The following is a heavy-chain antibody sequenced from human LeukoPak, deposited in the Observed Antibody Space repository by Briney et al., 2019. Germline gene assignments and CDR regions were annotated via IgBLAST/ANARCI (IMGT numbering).Heavy chain of an antibody. Sequence: SETLSLTCTVSGYSISSGYYWGWIRQPPGKGLEWIESIYHSGSTYYNPSLKSRVTISVDTAKNQFSLKLSSVTAADTAVYYCAKDIVLMVYAAYNWFDPWGQGTLVTVSS. V-gene: IGHV4-38-2*02. J-gene: IGHJ5*02. CDR2: IYHSGST. CDR1: GYSISSGYY. D-gene: IGHD2-8*01. CDR3: AKDIVLMVYAAYNWFDP.